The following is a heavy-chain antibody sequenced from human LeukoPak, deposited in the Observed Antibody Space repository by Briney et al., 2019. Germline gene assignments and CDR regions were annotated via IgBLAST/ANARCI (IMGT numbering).Heavy chain of an antibody. J-gene: IGHJ4*02. V-gene: IGHV5-51*01. D-gene: IGHD3-22*01. CDR2: IYPGDSDT. CDR1: GYSITSYW. Sequence: GESLQISCKGSGYSITSYWIGRGRQMPGKGLEWMGIIYPGDSDTRYSPSFQGQVTISADKSISTAYLQWSSLKASDTAMYYCARHTSGYYYDSSGYPLDYWGQGTLVTVSS. CDR3: ARHTSGYYYDSSGYPLDY.